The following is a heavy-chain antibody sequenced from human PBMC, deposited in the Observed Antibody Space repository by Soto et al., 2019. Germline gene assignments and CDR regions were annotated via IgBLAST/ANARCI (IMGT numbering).Heavy chain of an antibody. CDR2: IKSKTDGGTP. V-gene: IGHV3-15*07. CDR1: GFTFTAAW. J-gene: IGHJ4*01. CDR3: TTACYFTLKLVRFDN. D-gene: IGHD2-21*01. Sequence: GGSLRLSCAASGFTFTAAWLNWVRQAPGKGLEWVGRIKSKTDGGTPDFAAPVRGRLAISRDDSKSMVYLQMHSLKTEDTAVYYCTTACYFTLKLVRFDNGRLGTLVTAPS.